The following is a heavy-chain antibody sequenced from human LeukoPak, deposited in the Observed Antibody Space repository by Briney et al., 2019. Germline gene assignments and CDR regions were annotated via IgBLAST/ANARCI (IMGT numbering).Heavy chain of an antibody. CDR2: IYTSGST. Sequence: PSETLSLTCTVSGCSISSGSYYWSWIRQPAGKGLEWIGRIYTSGSTNYNPSLKSRVTISVDTSKNQFSLKLSSVTAADTAVYYCARQPVYYYYGMDVWGQGTTVTVSS. J-gene: IGHJ6*02. CDR1: GCSISSGSYY. CDR3: ARQPVYYYYGMDV. V-gene: IGHV4-61*02. D-gene: IGHD1-14*01.